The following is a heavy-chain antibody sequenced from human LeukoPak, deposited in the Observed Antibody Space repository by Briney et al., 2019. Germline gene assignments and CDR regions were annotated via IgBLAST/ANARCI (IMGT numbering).Heavy chain of an antibody. CDR3: ARTGVYYDFWSGYYDAFDI. D-gene: IGHD3-3*01. J-gene: IGHJ3*02. CDR2: IYYSGST. Sequence: SETLSLTCTVSGGSISSYYWSWIRQPPGKGLEWIGYIYYSGSTNYNPSLKSRVTISVDTSKNQFSLKLSSVTAADTAVYYCARTGVYYDFWSGYYDAFDIWGQGTMVTVSS. V-gene: IGHV4-59*01. CDR1: GGSISSYY.